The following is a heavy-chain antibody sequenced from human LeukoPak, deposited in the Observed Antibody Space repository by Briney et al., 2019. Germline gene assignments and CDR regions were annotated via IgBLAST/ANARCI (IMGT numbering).Heavy chain of an antibody. D-gene: IGHD6-13*01. Sequence: PSETLSLTCAVYGGSFSGYYWSWIRQPPGKGLEWIGEIYHSGSTNYNPSLKSRVATSLDTSKNQFSLKLSSVTAADTAVYYCAMGIAAAGSFDYWGQGTLVTVSS. CDR1: GGSFSGYY. J-gene: IGHJ4*02. CDR3: AMGIAAAGSFDY. V-gene: IGHV4-34*01. CDR2: IYHSGST.